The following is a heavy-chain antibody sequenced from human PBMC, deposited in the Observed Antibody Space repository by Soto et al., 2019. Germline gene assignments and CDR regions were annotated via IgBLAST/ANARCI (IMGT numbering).Heavy chain of an antibody. Sequence: QVQLVQSGAEVKKPGSSVKVSCKASGGTFSSYAISWVRQAPGQGLEWMGGSIPIFGTANYAQKFQGRVTITADESTSTAYMELSSLRSEDTAVYYCASRNAGYCSGGSCYLGDYWGQGTLVTVSS. J-gene: IGHJ4*02. V-gene: IGHV1-69*01. CDR3: ASRNAGYCSGGSCYLGDY. CDR1: GGTFSSYA. D-gene: IGHD2-15*01. CDR2: SIPIFGTA.